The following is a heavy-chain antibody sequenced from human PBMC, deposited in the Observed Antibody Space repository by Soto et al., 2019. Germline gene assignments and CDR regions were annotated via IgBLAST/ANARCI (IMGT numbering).Heavy chain of an antibody. J-gene: IGHJ4*02. D-gene: IGHD3-16*02. CDR2: IKSKTDGGTT. V-gene: IGHV3-15*01. CDR1: EFTFTYAW. CDR3: TSLYYGH. Sequence: GGSLRLSCAASEFTFTYAWMSWVRQAPGKGPEWVGRIKSKTDGGTTDYAAPVKGRFTISRDESQNTLYLQMNSLKTEDTAVYYCTSLYYGHWGQGTLVTVSS.